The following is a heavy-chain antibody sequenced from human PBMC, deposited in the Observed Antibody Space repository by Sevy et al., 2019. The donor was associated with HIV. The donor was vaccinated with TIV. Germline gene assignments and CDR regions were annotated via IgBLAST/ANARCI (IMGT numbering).Heavy chain of an antibody. CDR2: IIPMFGRA. D-gene: IGHD6-13*01. Sequence: ASVKVFCKASGRTFSNYALGWVRQAPGQGLEWMGGIIPMFGRANYVQKFQGRVTITADESTSTAYMELSSLRSEDTAVYFCARSISWYASFDSWGQGTLVTVSS. CDR3: ARSISWYASFDS. J-gene: IGHJ5*01. CDR1: GRTFSNYA. V-gene: IGHV1-69*13.